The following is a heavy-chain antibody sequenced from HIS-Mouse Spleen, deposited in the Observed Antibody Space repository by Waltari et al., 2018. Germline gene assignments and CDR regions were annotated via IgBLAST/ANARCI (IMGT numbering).Heavy chain of an antibody. J-gene: IGHJ4*02. D-gene: IGHD3-3*01. CDR2: IRGSGGST. CDR1: GFTFSSYP. Sequence: EVQLLESGGGLVQPGGSLRLSCAASGFTFSSYPMIWVRQAPGKGLKWVSAIRGSGGSTYYADSVKGRFTISRDNSKNTLYLQMNSLRAEDTAVYYCAKGITIFGADYWGQGTLVTVSS. CDR3: AKGITIFGADY. V-gene: IGHV3-23*01.